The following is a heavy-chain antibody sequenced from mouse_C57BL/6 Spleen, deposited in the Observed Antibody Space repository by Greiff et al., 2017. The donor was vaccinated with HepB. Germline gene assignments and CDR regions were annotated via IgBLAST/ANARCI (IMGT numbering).Heavy chain of an antibody. D-gene: IGHD1-1*01. CDR2: IRSKSNNYAT. CDR3: VRITTVVGDWYFDV. V-gene: IGHV10-1*01. CDR1: GFSFNTYA. J-gene: IGHJ1*03. Sequence: DVKLVESGGGLVQPKGSLKLSCAASGFSFNTYAMNWVRQAPGKGLEWVARIRSKSNNYATYYADSVKDRFTISRDDSESMLYLQMNNLKTEDTAMYYCVRITTVVGDWYFDVWGTGTTVTVSS.